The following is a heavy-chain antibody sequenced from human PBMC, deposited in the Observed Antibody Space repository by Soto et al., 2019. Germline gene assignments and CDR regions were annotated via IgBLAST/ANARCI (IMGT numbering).Heavy chain of an antibody. CDR3: ARDLGYYDSSGRRSAFDI. Sequence: GGSLRLSCAASGFTFSSYSMNWVRQAPGKGLEWVSSISGSSSYIYYADSVKGRFTISRDNAKNSLYLQMNSLRADDTAVYYCARDLGYYDSSGRRSAFDIWGQGTMVTVSS. D-gene: IGHD3-22*01. CDR1: GFTFSSYS. CDR2: ISGSSSYI. J-gene: IGHJ3*02. V-gene: IGHV3-21*01.